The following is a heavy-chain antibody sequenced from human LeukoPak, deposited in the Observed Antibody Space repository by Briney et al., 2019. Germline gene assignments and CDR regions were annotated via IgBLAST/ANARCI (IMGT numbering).Heavy chain of an antibody. CDR3: ARPFQDYDKGTFFYFFDF. CDR2: FHFSGST. D-gene: IGHD3-22*01. Sequence: PSETLSLTCTVSGGSISSGGYYWAWIRQPPGKGLEWIGTFHFSGSTYYNPSLKSRVTISVDTSKNSVSLMLRSVTAADTAVYFCARPFQDYDKGTFFYFFDFWGQGILVTVSS. J-gene: IGHJ4*02. V-gene: IGHV4-39*01. CDR1: GGSISSGGYY.